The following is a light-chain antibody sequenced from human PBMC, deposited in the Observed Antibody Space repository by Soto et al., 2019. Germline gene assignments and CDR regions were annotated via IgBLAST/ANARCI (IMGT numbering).Light chain of an antibody. CDR2: DVN. J-gene: IGLJ1*01. CDR3: CSYAGSYTFV. CDR1: ISDIGAYNY. V-gene: IGLV2-11*01. Sequence: QCLLTQARSVSGSPGQSFTISCTGTISDIGAYNYVSWYQQHPGKAPKVMIYDVNKRPSGVPDRFSGSKSGNTASLTISGLLAEDEADYYCCSYAGSYTFVFATGTKVTVL.